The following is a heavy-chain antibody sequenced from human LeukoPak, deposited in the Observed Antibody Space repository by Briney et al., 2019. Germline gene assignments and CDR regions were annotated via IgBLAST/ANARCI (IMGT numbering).Heavy chain of an antibody. Sequence: SETLSLTCTVSGGSISSYYWSWIRQPPGKGLEWIGYIYYSGSTNYNPSLKSRVTISVDTFKNQFSLKLSSVTAADTAVYYCARLNPLVPFDYWGQGTLVTVSS. V-gene: IGHV4-59*08. D-gene: IGHD2-2*01. CDR2: IYYSGST. J-gene: IGHJ4*02. CDR1: GGSISSYY. CDR3: ARLNPLVPFDY.